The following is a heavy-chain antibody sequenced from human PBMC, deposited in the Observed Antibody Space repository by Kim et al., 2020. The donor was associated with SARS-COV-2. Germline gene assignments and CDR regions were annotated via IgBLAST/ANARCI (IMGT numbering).Heavy chain of an antibody. CDR3: ARGLEMATMMDAFDI. Sequence: VKGRFTLSRDTSKNTLYHQMNSLRAEDTAVYYCARGLEMATMMDAFDIWGQGTMVTVSS. D-gene: IGHD5-12*01. J-gene: IGHJ3*02. V-gene: IGHV3-30*07.